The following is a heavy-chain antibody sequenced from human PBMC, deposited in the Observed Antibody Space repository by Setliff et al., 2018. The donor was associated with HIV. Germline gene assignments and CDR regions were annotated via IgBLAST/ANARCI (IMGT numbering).Heavy chain of an antibody. D-gene: IGHD2-15*01. CDR2: VYASTGHT. J-gene: IGHJ6*03. CDR3: ASGIDILVKMGIYYHYMDV. V-gene: IGHV1-8*01. Sequence: ASVKVSCKTSGDKFGSFDINWVRQASGQGLEWVGWVYASTGHTAYARKFEGRVTMTWDPSTGIGYMELNSLRAEDTAVYYCASGIDILVKMGIYYHYMDVWGKGTTVTVSS. CDR1: GDKFGSFD.